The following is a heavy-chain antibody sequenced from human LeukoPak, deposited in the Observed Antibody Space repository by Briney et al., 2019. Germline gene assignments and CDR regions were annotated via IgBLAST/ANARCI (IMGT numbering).Heavy chain of an antibody. Sequence: SETLSLTCAVYGGSFSGYYWSWIRQPPGKGLEWIGEINHSGSTNYNPSLKSRVTISVDTSKNQFSLKLSSVTAADTAVYYCAGAGGFDYWGQGTLVTVSS. CDR2: INHSGST. J-gene: IGHJ4*02. D-gene: IGHD3-16*01. CDR3: AGAGGFDY. CDR1: GGSFSGYY. V-gene: IGHV4-34*01.